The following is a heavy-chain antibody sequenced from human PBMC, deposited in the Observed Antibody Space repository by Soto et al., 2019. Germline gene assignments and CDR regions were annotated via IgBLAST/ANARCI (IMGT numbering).Heavy chain of an antibody. CDR1: GGTFYTYT. J-gene: IGHJ4*02. CDR3: ARIPRYSFPTSDDLDS. Sequence: SVKVSFKASGGTFYTYTFSWVRHAPGQGLEWMGSITPIYPTTNYAEKFQGRLTVTADGSTNTAYMELNSLTSEDTAVYYCARIPRYSFPTSDDLDSWGQGTLVTVSS. V-gene: IGHV1-69*13. D-gene: IGHD5-18*01. CDR2: ITPIYPTT.